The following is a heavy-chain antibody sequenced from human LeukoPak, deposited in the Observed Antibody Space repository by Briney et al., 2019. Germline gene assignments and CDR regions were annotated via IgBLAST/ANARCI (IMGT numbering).Heavy chain of an antibody. CDR1: GFTFSSYE. V-gene: IGHV3-48*03. J-gene: IGHJ5*02. CDR2: IRSSGNTI. CDR3: ARDNGGYCSGGSCYSGWFDP. D-gene: IGHD2-15*01. Sequence: GGSLRLSCAASGFTFSSYETNWVRQAPGKGLEWVSYIRSSGNTIYYADSVKGRFTISRDNAKNSLYLQMNSLRAEDTAVYYCARDNGGYCSGGSCYSGWFDPWGQGTLVTVSS.